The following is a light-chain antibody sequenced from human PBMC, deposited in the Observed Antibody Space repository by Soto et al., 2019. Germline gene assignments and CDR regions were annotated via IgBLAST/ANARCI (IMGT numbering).Light chain of an antibody. V-gene: IGKV3-15*01. Sequence: EIVMTQSPATLSVSPGERATLSCRASQSVSSNLAWYQQKPGQAPRLLIYGASTRATGIPARFSGSGSGTEFTLTISGLQSEEFAVYYCQQYNNLPPITFGQGTRLEIK. CDR3: QQYNNLPPIT. CDR2: GAS. CDR1: QSVSSN. J-gene: IGKJ5*01.